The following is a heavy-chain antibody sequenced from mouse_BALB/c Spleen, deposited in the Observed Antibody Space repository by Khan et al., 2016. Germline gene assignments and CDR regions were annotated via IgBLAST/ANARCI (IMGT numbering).Heavy chain of an antibody. CDR1: GFNIKDTF. CDR3: ASRGPIYYYGSTYGY. CDR2: IDPANGNT. Sequence: VQLQQSGAELVKPGASVKLSCTASGFNIKDTFMHWVKQRPEQGLEWIGRIDPANGNTRYDPKFQGKATITADTSSNTAYLQLSSLTSEDTAVYYGASRGPIYYYGSTYGYWGQGTTLTVSS. D-gene: IGHD1-1*01. J-gene: IGHJ2*01. V-gene: IGHV14-3*02.